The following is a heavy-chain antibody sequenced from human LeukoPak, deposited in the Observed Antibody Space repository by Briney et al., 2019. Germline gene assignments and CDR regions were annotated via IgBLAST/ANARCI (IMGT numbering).Heavy chain of an antibody. CDR1: GFTFSIYA. V-gene: IGHV3-23*01. CDR2: ITSSGEAT. CDR3: AKDRPNYYHNNGHYYRRDGDS. Sequence: GGSLRLSCDASGFTFSIYAMSWVRQGTGKGLEWVSSITSSGEATYYADSVKGRFTISRDNSRYTLYLQMNSLRAEDTAVYYCAKDRPNYYHNNGHYYRRDGDSWGQGTLVTVSS. D-gene: IGHD3-22*01. J-gene: IGHJ5*01.